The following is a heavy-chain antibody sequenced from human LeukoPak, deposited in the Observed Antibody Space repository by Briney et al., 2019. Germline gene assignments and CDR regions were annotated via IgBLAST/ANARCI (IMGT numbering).Heavy chain of an antibody. CDR3: ARVKGFGELSHIDY. D-gene: IGHD3-10*01. V-gene: IGHV4-34*01. CDR1: GGSFSGYY. CDR2: INHSGST. J-gene: IGHJ4*02. Sequence: SETLSLTCAVYGGSFSGYYWSWIRQPPGKGLEWIGEINHSGSTNYNPSLKSGVTISVDTSKNQFSLKLSSVTAADTAVYHCARVKGFGELSHIDYWGQGTLVTVSS.